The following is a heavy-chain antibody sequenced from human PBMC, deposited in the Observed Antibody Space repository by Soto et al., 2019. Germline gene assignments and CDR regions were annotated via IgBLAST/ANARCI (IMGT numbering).Heavy chain of an antibody. CDR2: IYYSGST. CDR1: GGSISSWY. D-gene: IGHD1-26*01. J-gene: IGHJ4*02. CDR3: ARRYGSAIDY. V-gene: IGHV4-59*08. Sequence: KASETLSLTCTVSGGSISSWYWSWIRQPPGKGLEWIGYIYYSGSTNYNPSLKSRVTISVDTSKNQFSLKLSSVTAADTAVYYCARRYGSAIDYWGQGTLVTVSS.